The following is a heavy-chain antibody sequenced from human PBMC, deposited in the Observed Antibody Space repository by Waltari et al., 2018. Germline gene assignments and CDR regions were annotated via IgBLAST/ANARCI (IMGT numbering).Heavy chain of an antibody. CDR1: GYTFTSYY. D-gene: IGHD6-13*01. V-gene: IGHV1-46*01. CDR2: INPSGGST. CDR3: AREQAAGTLPPSYFDY. J-gene: IGHJ4*02. Sequence: QVQLVQSGAEVKTPGASVKVSCKASGYTFTSYYMHWVRRALGQGLEWMGIINPSGGSTSYAQKFQGRVTMTRDTSTSTVYMELSSLRSEDTAVYYCAREQAAGTLPPSYFDYWGQGTLVTVSS.